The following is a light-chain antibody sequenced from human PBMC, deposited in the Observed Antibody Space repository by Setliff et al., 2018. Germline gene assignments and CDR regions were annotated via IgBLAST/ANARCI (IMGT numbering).Light chain of an antibody. V-gene: IGLV2-18*02. CDR2: DVT. CDR3: SSYAGSNNYV. J-gene: IGLJ1*01. Sequence: SALTQPPSVSGSRGQSVTISCTGTSSDVGNYNRVSWYQQPPGTAPKLMIYDVTNRPSGVPDRFSGSKSGNTASLTISGLQAEDEADYYCSSYAGSNNYVFGTGTKVTVL. CDR1: SSDVGNYNR.